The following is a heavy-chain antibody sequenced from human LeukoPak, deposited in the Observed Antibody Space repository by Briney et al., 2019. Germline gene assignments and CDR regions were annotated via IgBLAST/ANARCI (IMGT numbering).Heavy chain of an antibody. D-gene: IGHD3-9*01. CDR2: ITGSGGNT. Sequence: GASLRLSCAASGFTFSNYAMSWVRQAPGQGLEWVSAITGSGGNTYYADSVQGRFTISRDNSKNTVFLQMNSLRAEDTAVYYCAKWGDYDVLAGYYVSDYWGQGTLVTVSS. CDR1: GFTFSNYA. CDR3: AKWGDYDVLAGYYVSDY. V-gene: IGHV3-23*01. J-gene: IGHJ4*02.